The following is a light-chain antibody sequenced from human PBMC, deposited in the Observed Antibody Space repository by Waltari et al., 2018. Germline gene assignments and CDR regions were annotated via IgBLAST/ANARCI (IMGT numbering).Light chain of an antibody. CDR3: QLLNSSQWT. CDR2: AAS. J-gene: IGKJ1*01. CDR1: QGISDF. Sequence: IQLTQSPSSLSASVGDRVTITCRASQGISDFLAWYQQKPGKAPKLLSYAASTLQSGVPSRFSGSGSGTDFTLTITSLQPEDFATYYCQLLNSSQWTFGQGTKVEIK. V-gene: IGKV1-9*01.